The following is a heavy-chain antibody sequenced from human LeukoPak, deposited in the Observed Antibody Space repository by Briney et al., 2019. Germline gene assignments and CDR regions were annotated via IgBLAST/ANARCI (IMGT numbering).Heavy chain of an antibody. CDR2: INWNGGSI. V-gene: IGHV3-20*01. CDR1: GFTFGDYG. J-gene: IGHJ4*02. D-gene: IGHD5-18*01. CDR3: ARRSNRYSYGSNFDY. Sequence: PGGSLRLSCAASGFTFGDYGMTWVRQAPGKGLELVSGINWNGGSIAYADSVKRRFTVSRDNAKNSLYVQINSLRPEDTAFYHCARRSNRYSYGSNFDYWGQGTLVTVSS.